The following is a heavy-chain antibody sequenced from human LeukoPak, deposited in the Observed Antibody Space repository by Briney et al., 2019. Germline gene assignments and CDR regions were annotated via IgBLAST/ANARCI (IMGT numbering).Heavy chain of an antibody. CDR1: GFSFVNHW. D-gene: IGHD1-26*01. V-gene: IGHV3-7*01. CDR3: AKDMRVLVTPKTYFDY. CDR2: IKQDGSET. Sequence: GGSLRLSCAASGFSFVNHWMSWVRQAPGKGLEWLANIKQDGSETYYLDSVKGRFTVSRDNAKNSLYLQMNTLRAEDTAIYYCAKDMRVLVTPKTYFDYWGQGTLVTVSS. J-gene: IGHJ4*02.